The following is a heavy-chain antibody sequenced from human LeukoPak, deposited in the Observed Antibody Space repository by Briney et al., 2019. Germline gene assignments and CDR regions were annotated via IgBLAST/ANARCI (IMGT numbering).Heavy chain of an antibody. D-gene: IGHD6-6*01. V-gene: IGHV3-33*07. CDR1: GFTFSRCW. CDR2: IWYDGSNK. J-gene: IGHJ4*02. CDR3: ARESLAARRSFDY. Sequence: GGSLRLSCAASGFTFSRCWMSWVRQAPGKGLEWVAVIWYDGSNKYYADSVKGRFTISRDNSKNTLYLQMNSLRAEDTAVYYCARESLAARRSFDYWGRGTLVTVSS.